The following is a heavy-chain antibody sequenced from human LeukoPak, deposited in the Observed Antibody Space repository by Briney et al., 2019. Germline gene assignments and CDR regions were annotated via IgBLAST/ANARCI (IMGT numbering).Heavy chain of an antibody. CDR3: ARALAWGGSSYSYYYMDV. CDR1: GYTFSDYD. Sequence: GASVKVSRKASGYTFSDYDINWVRQAPGQGLEWMGWINPNSGNAGYAQKFQGRVTMTRNTSISTAYMELSSLRSEDTAVYYCARALAWGGSSYSYYYMDVWDKGTTVTVSS. CDR2: INPNSGNA. V-gene: IGHV1-8*01. J-gene: IGHJ6*03. D-gene: IGHD1-26*01.